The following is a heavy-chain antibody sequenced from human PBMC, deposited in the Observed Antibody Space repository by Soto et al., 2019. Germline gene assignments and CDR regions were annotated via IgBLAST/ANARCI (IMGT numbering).Heavy chain of an antibody. CDR2: MNPNSGNT. CDR1: GYTFTSYD. D-gene: IGHD3-10*02. CDR3: ARGVPPRDY. Sequence: QAQLVQSGAEVKKPGAPVKVSCKASGYTFTSYDISWVRQATGQGLEWMGWMNPNSGNTDYAQKFQGRVTMPRDTSINTAYMELSSLRSDDTAVYFCARGVPPRDYWGQGSQVTVSS. V-gene: IGHV1-8*01. J-gene: IGHJ4*01.